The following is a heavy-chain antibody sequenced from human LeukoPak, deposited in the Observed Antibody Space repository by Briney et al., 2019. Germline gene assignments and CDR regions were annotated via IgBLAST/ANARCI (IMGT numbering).Heavy chain of an antibody. D-gene: IGHD3-22*01. J-gene: IGHJ4*02. V-gene: IGHV1-2*06. CDR1: GYTFTGYY. Sequence: ASVKVSCKASGYTFTGYYMHWVRQAPGQGLEWMGRINPNSGGTNYAQKFQGRVTITADESTSTAYMELSSLRSEDTAVYYCARDRMGYYDSSGYYGEGFDYWGQGTLVTVSS. CDR2: INPNSGGT. CDR3: ARDRMGYYDSSGYYGEGFDY.